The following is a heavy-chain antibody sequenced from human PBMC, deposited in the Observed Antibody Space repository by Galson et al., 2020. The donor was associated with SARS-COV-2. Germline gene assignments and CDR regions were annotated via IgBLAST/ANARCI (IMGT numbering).Heavy chain of an antibody. D-gene: IGHD3-3*01. CDR3: AREFELEIRPYYDFCLDV. J-gene: IGHJ6*03. Sequence: GESLTISCAASGFTFTTYWMSWVRQAPGQGLEWVANINHDGSEKYYVDSVKGRFPISRDNAEDSLSLQMNSLGAADTAVYFCAREFELEIRPYYDFCLDVWGEGTTVTISS. CDR1: GFTFTTYW. V-gene: IGHV3-7*01. CDR2: INHDGSEK.